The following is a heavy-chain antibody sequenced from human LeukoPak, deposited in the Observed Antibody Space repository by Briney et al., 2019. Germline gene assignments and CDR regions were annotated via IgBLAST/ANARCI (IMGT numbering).Heavy chain of an antibody. J-gene: IGHJ4*02. D-gene: IGHD5-18*01. CDR1: GFSFSNYV. V-gene: IGHV3-30-3*01. CDR2: ISYDGGNR. CDR3: ARERDTSIYYFDY. Sequence: PGRSLRLSCAASGFSFSNYVMHWFRQAPGEGLEWVAVISYDGGNRYYADSVKGRFTISRDNSKNTLYLQMNSLRAEDTAVYYCARERDTSIYYFDYWGQGTLVTVSS.